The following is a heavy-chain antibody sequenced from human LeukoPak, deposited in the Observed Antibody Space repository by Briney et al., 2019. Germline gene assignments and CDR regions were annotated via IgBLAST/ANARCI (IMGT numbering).Heavy chain of an antibody. V-gene: IGHV3-53*01. CDR2: IYSGGST. CDR1: GFTVSSNY. D-gene: IGHD2-2*01. J-gene: IGHJ3*02. Sequence: GGSLRLSCAASGFTVSSNYINWVRQAPGKGLEWVSVIYSGGSTYYADSVKGRFTIPRDNSKNTLYLQMNSLRAEDTAVYYCARDLGYCSSTSCWNAFDMWGQGTMVTVSS. CDR3: ARDLGYCSSTSCWNAFDM.